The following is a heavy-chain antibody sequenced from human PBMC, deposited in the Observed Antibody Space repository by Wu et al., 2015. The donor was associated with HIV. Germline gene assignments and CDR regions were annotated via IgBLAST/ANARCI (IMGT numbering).Heavy chain of an antibody. CDR3: ARLQSLHGLYSNADY. J-gene: IGHJ4*02. Sequence: QVQLVQSGAEVKKPGASVKVSCKASGYTFTGYYMHWVRQAPGQGLEWMGWINPNRGGTKYAQKFQGRVTMTRDTAVSTTYLELNSLRSDDTAIYYCARLQSLHGLYSNADYWGPGNAGHRLL. D-gene: IGHD3-10*01. CDR2: INPNRGGT. CDR1: GYTFTGYY. V-gene: IGHV1-2*02.